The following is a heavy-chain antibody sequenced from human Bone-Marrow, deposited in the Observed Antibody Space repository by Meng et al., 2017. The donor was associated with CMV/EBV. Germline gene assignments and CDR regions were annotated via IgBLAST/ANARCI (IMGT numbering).Heavy chain of an antibody. CDR3: ARHGYYESSGYGGYLHY. D-gene: IGHD3-22*01. Sequence: GGSLRLSCAASGFTFSNYAMHWVRQAPGKGLEWVTVKSYDGNYKYYADSVKGRFTISRDISNNTLYLQMNSLRTEDTAVYYCARHGYYESSGYGGYLHYWGQGTLVSVSS. J-gene: IGHJ4*02. V-gene: IGHV3-30-3*01. CDR2: KSYDGNYK. CDR1: GFTFSNYA.